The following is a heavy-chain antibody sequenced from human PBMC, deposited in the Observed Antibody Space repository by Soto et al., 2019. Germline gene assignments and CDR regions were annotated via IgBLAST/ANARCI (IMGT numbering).Heavy chain of an antibody. J-gene: IGHJ3*01. CDR2: IKQDGSEK. V-gene: IGHV3-7*03. D-gene: IGHD6-19*01. CDR3: ARDGVQWLLAFDF. CDR1: GFTFSSYW. Sequence: GGSLRLSCAASGFTFSSYWMSWVRQAPGKGLEWVANIKQDGSEKYYVDSVKGRFTISRDNAKNSLYLQMNSLRAEDTAVYYCARDGVQWLLAFDFWGQGTLVTVSS.